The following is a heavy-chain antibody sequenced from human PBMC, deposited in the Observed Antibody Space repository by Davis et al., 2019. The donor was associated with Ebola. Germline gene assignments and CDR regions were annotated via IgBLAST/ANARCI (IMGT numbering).Heavy chain of an antibody. CDR1: GGSISSGGYS. CDR3: AREYYYYGMDV. V-gene: IGHV4-30-2*01. J-gene: IGHJ6*02. CDR2: IYHSGST. Sequence: SETLSLTCALPGGSISSGGYSWSWIRQPPGKGLEWIGSIYHSGSTYYNPSLKSRVTISVDRSKNHFSLKLTSVTAADTAVYYCAREYYYYGMDVWGQGTTVTVSS.